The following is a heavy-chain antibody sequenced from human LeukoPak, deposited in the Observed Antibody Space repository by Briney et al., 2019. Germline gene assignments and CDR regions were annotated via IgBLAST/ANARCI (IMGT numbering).Heavy chain of an antibody. J-gene: IGHJ4*02. CDR3: ARDQHSGWTKLSTFDY. Sequence: ASVKVSCKASGYTFTSYYMHWVRQAPGQGLEWMGIINPSGGSTSYAQKFQGRVTMTRDMSTSTVYMELSSLRSEDTAVYYCARDQHSGWTKLSTFDYWGQGTLVTVSS. V-gene: IGHV1-46*01. CDR2: INPSGGST. D-gene: IGHD6-19*01. CDR1: GYTFTSYY.